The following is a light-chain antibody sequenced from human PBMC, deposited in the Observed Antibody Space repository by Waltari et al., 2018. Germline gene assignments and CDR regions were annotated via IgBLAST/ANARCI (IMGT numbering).Light chain of an antibody. CDR3: TSYSSGRTPFV. CDR2: EVR. J-gene: IGLJ1*01. CDR1: SGDICTYKY. V-gene: IGLV2-14*01. Sequence: QSALTQPASVSGSPGQSITISCTGSSGDICTYKYVSWYQQHPGQAPKLLIYEVRNRPSGVSSRFSGTKSGNTASLTISGLQAEDDANYYCTSYSSGRTPFVFGSGTKVTVL.